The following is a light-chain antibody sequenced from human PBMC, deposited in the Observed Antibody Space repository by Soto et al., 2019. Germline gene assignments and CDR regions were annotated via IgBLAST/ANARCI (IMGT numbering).Light chain of an antibody. V-gene: IGLV3-21*01. CDR1: NIGSKS. J-gene: IGLJ2*01. CDR3: HVWDSSSDHQV. CDR2: YDR. Sequence: SYELTQAPSVSVAPGKTARITCGGTNIGSKSVHWYQQKPGQAPVLVIHYDRDRPSGIPERFSGSNSGNTATLTITTVEAGDEADYYCHVWDSSSDHQVFGGGTKLTVL.